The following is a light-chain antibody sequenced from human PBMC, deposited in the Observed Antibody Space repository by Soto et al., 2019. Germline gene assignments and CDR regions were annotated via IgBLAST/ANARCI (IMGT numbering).Light chain of an antibody. J-gene: IGKJ3*01. V-gene: IGKV1-27*01. Sequence: DLQMTQSPSSLSASVGDRVTITCRASPDIRNYLAWYQQRPGKVPTLLIYGASILQSGVPSRFSGSGSGTDYTLTISGLQPEDVATYYCHSYNTAAFTFGPGTKVDI. CDR1: PDIRNY. CDR3: HSYNTAAFT. CDR2: GAS.